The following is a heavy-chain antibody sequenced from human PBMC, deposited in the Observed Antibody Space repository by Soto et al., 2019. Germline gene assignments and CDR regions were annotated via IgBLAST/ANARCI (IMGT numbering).Heavy chain of an antibody. Sequence: PSETLSLTCTVSGGSISSYYWSWIRQPPGKGLEWIGYIYYSGSTNYNPSLKSRVTISVDTSKNQFSLKLTTLTSDDTAFYYCARGVSAGVDYWGQGTLVTAPQ. CDR1: GGSISSYY. CDR2: IYYSGST. V-gene: IGHV4-59*01. CDR3: ARGVSAGVDY. D-gene: IGHD1-26*01. J-gene: IGHJ4*02.